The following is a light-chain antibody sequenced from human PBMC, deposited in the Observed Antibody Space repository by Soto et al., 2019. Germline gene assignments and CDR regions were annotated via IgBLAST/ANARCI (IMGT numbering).Light chain of an antibody. CDR1: QTISHNY. V-gene: IGKV3-20*01. J-gene: IGKJ1*01. CDR2: SVS. CDR3: QLYSGSPWT. Sequence: DIVLTQSPGTLSLSPGERDTLSCRAIQTISHNYLAWYQQEPGRAPRLLIYSVSIRATGIPDRFSGSGSGPDFTLTISRLEPEDFAVYYCQLYSGSPWTFGQGTKV.